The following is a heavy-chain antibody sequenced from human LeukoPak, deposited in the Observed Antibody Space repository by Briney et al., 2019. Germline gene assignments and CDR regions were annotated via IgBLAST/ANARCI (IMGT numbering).Heavy chain of an antibody. Sequence: PSETLSLTCIVSDGSIRSSFWWRWVRQPPGKGLEWIGEVNHSGSTNYNPSLNSRVTISVDKSENQFSLNLTSVTAADTAVYYCAREDGGSTKDFGRFIWGQGTLVTVSS. CDR2: VNHSGST. J-gene: IGHJ4*02. D-gene: IGHD4-23*01. CDR3: AREDGGSTKDFGRFI. CDR1: DGSIRSSFW. V-gene: IGHV4-4*02.